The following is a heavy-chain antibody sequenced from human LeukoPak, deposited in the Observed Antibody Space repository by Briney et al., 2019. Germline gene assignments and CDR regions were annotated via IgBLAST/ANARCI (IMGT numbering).Heavy chain of an antibody. D-gene: IGHD2-2*02. CDR2: MNPNSGNT. J-gene: IGHJ5*02. CDR1: GGTFSSYA. CDR3: ARSYQLLYHWFDP. Sequence: ASVKVSCKASGGTFSSYAISWVRQAPGQGLEWMGWMNPNSGNTGYAQKFQGRVTITRNTSISTAYMELSSLRSEDTAVYYCARSYQLLYHWFDPWGQGTLVTVSS. V-gene: IGHV1-8*03.